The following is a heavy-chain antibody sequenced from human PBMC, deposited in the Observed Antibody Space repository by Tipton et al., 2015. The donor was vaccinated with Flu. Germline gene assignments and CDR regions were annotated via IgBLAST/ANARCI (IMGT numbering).Heavy chain of an antibody. CDR2: IFHDGRT. D-gene: IGHD3-10*01. J-gene: IGHJ4*02. CDR3: ARRGGGSGTYYNGYFDY. V-gene: IGHV4-4*02. CDR1: GDSISDGSW. Sequence: TLSLTCTVSGDSISDGSWWSWVRQPPGRGLEWVGEIFHDGRTAYNPSLKSRVTISLDTSENQFSLKLTSVTAADTAVYYCARRGGGSGTYYNGYFDYWGQGTLVTVSS.